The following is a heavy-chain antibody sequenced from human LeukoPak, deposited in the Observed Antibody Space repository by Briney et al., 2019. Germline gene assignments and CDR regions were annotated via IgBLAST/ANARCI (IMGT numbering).Heavy chain of an antibody. CDR2: ISGSGGST. V-gene: IGHV3-23*01. D-gene: IGHD3-22*01. Sequence: GGSLRLSCAASGFTFSSYAMNWVRQAPGKGLEWVSAISGSGGSTYYADSVKGRFTISRDNSKNTLYLQMNSLRAEDTAVYYCAXHYYESPLYYFXYWGQGTLVTVSS. J-gene: IGHJ4*02. CDR1: GFTFSSYA. CDR3: AXHYYESPLYYFXY.